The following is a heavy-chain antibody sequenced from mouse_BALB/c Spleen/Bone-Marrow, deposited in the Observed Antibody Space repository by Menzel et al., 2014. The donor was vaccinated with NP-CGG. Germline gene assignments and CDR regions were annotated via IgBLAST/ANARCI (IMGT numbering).Heavy chain of an antibody. CDR2: INPSTGYT. CDR3: ARSRMTTRYYYAMDY. D-gene: IGHD2-12*01. CDR1: GYTFTSYW. J-gene: IGHJ4*01. V-gene: IGHV1-7*01. Sequence: QVQLQQSGAELAKPGASVKMSCKASGYTFTSYWMHWVKQRPGQGLEWIGYINPSTGYTEYNQKFKDKATLTADKSSSTAYMQLSSLTSEDSAVYYCARSRMTTRYYYAMDYCGQGTSVTVSS.